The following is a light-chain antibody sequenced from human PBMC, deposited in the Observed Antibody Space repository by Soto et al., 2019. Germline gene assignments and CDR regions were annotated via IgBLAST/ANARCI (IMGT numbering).Light chain of an antibody. CDR1: QSISIW. V-gene: IGKV1-5*03. Sequence: DIHMTQSPSTLSASVGDRVTITCRASQSISIWLAWYQQKPGKAPNLLIYKTSSLETGVPSRLSGSGSGTEFTLTISSLQPDDLATYDCQHWNDYSWTFGQGTKVEVK. CDR3: QHWNDYSWT. J-gene: IGKJ1*01. CDR2: KTS.